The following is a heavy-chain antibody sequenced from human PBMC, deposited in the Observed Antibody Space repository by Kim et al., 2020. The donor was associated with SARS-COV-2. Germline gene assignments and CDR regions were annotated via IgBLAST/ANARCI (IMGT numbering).Heavy chain of an antibody. J-gene: IGHJ4*02. V-gene: IGHV3-48*02. D-gene: IGHD2-15*01. Sequence: SSTIYYADSVKGRFTISRDNAKNSLYLQMNSLRDEDTAVYYCAGVVTFDYWGQGTLVTVSS. CDR3: AGVVTFDY. CDR2: SSTI.